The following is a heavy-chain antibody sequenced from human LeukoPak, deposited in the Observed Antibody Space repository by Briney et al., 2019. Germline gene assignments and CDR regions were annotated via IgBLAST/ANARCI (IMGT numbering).Heavy chain of an antibody. V-gene: IGHV3-21*01. Sequence: GGSLRLSCAASGSTFSSYSMNWVRQAPGKGLEWVSSISSSSSYIYYADSVKGRFTISRDNAKNSLYLQMNSLRAEDTAVYYCARGLWFGESYFDYWGQGTLVTVSS. D-gene: IGHD3-10*01. CDR2: ISSSSSYI. CDR1: GSTFSSYS. J-gene: IGHJ4*02. CDR3: ARGLWFGESYFDY.